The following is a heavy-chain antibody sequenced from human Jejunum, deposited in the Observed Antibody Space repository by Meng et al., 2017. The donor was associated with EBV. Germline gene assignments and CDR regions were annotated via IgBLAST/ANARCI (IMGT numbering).Heavy chain of an antibody. Sequence: QFHLVQVWAEVKKPWSSMKISCRASGYTFTTYGIHWLRQAPRERLELMGWINTGNGDTLYAQKFQGRVTITRDTSANTVYMDLSSLLSEDTAMYYCARDERLGPYYFEYWGQGTLVTVSS. CDR1: GYTFTTYG. D-gene: IGHD1-1*01. J-gene: IGHJ4*02. CDR2: INTGNGDT. V-gene: IGHV1-3*04. CDR3: ARDERLGPYYFEY.